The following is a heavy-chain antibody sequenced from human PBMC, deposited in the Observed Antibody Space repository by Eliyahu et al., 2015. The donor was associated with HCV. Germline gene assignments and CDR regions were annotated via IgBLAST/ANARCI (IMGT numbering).Heavy chain of an antibody. CDR2: IXGSGGST. CDR1: XFTFSSXA. V-gene: IGHV3-23*01. CDR3: AKGGLWFGELCYFDY. J-gene: IGHJ4*02. D-gene: IGHD3-10*01. Sequence: EVQLLESGGGLVQPGGSLRLSCXASXFTFSSXAMGWVRQAPGKGLEWVSAIXGSGGSTYXADSVKGRFXISXDNSKNTLYLQMNSLRAEDTAVYYCAKGGLWFGELCYFDYWGQGTLVTVSS.